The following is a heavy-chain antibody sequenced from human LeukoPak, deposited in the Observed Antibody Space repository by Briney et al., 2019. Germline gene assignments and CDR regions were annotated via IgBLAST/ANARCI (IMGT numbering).Heavy chain of an antibody. CDR3: ARDPRIAVAGTYFQH. CDR2: IGISSNKI. CDR1: GFTLRSYT. J-gene: IGHJ1*01. D-gene: IGHD6-19*01. Sequence: GGSLRLSCAASGFTLRSYTMNWVRQAPGKGLEWVSSIGISSNKIYYADSVKGRFTISRDNAKNSLYLQMNSLRAEDTAVYYCARDPRIAVAGTYFQHWGQGTLVTVSS. V-gene: IGHV3-21*01.